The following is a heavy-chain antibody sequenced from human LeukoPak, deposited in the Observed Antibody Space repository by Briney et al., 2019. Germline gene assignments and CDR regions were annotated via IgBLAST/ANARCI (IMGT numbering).Heavy chain of an antibody. Sequence: GGSLRLSCAASGFTFRDYYMSWIRQAPGKGLEWVSYISSGGSTTYYADSVRGRFTISRDNAKNSLYLQMNSLRAEDTAVYYCASLEDSSVYWGQGTLVTVSS. CDR3: ASLEDSSVY. V-gene: IGHV3-11*04. CDR1: GFTFRDYY. D-gene: IGHD3-22*01. CDR2: ISSGGSTT. J-gene: IGHJ4*02.